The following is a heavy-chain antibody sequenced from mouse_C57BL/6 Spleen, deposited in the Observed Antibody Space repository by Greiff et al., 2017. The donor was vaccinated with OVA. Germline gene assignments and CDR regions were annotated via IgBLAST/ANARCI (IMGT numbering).Heavy chain of an antibody. CDR3: ARDYDCGHFDY. Sequence: DVLLVESGAGLVKPGASLKLSCAASGFTFSSSSMSWVRQTPEKRLEWVATICDGGSYTYYPDNLQGRFTISRDNAKNTPYLQSSQLKSEDTAMYYGARDYDCGHFDYWGQGTTLTVSS. CDR1: GFTFSSSS. CDR2: ICDGGSYT. J-gene: IGHJ2*01. V-gene: IGHV5-4*01. D-gene: IGHD2-4*01.